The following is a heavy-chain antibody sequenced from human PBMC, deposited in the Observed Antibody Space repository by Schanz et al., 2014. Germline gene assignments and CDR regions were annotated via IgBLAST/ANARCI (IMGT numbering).Heavy chain of an antibody. Sequence: ERLVESGGGVVQPGRSLRLSCAASGFIFSNYGMHWVRQAPGGGLEWVSYVSSSSSYTHYADSVKGRFTISRDNAKNSLYLQMNSLRADDTAVYYCARNRGSGGQNWYFDLWGRGTLVTVSS. J-gene: IGHJ2*01. CDR1: GFIFSNYG. CDR2: VSSSSSYT. CDR3: ARNRGSGGQNWYFDL. D-gene: IGHD1-26*01. V-gene: IGHV3-48*01.